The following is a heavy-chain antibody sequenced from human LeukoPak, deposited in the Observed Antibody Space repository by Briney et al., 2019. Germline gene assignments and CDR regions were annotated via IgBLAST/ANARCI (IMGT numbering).Heavy chain of an antibody. D-gene: IGHD3-3*01. CDR1: GGSISSSSYY. V-gene: IGHV4-39*07. CDR2: IYYSGST. CDR3: ARDRSIFGVVATEFDP. J-gene: IGHJ5*02. Sequence: SETLSLTCTVSGGSISSSSYYWGWIRQPPGKGLEWIGSIYYSGSTYYNPSLKSRVTISVDTSKNQFSLKLSSVTAADTAVYYCARDRSIFGVVATEFDPWGQGTLVTVSS.